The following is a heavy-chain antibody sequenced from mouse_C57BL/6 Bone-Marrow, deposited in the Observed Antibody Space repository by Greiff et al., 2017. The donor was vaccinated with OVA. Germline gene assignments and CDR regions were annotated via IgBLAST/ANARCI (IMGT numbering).Heavy chain of an antibody. D-gene: IGHD2-5*01. Sequence: VQLQQSGAELARPGASVKLSCKASGYTFTSYGISWVKQRTGQGLEWIGEIYPRSGNTYYNEKFKGKATLTADKSSSTAYMELSSLTSEDSAVYFCASRRAYYSNYDGYWGQGTTLTVSS. J-gene: IGHJ2*01. CDR3: ASRRAYYSNYDGY. CDR1: GYTFTSYG. CDR2: IYPRSGNT. V-gene: IGHV1-81*01.